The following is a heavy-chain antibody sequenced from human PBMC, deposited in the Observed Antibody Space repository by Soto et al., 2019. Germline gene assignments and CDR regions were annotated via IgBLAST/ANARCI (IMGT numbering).Heavy chain of an antibody. CDR2: IFHTGST. Sequence: QVQLQESGPGLVQPSGTLSLTCSVSGGSIGSYNWWNWVRLAPGKGLEWIGEIFHTGSTNYNPSLRSRATISFDMSRNQFSLRLSSVPAADSAVYYCARGGGYYFDYWGQGTLATVSS. J-gene: IGHJ4*02. V-gene: IGHV4-4*02. CDR1: GGSIGSYNW. D-gene: IGHD3-16*01. CDR3: ARGGGYYFDY.